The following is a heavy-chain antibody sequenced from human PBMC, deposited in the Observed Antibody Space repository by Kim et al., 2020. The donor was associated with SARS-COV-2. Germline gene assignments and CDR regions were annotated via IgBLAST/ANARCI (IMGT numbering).Heavy chain of an antibody. J-gene: IGHJ5*02. V-gene: IGHV3-21*01. CDR1: GFTFSSYS. Sequence: GWSLRLSCAASGFTFSSYSMNWVRQAPGKGLEWVSSISSSSSYIYYADSVKGRFTISRDNAKNSLYLQMNSLRAEDTAVYYCARDLLGGFHPWGQGTLVTVSS. D-gene: IGHD3-16*01. CDR2: ISSSSSYI. CDR3: ARDLLGGFHP.